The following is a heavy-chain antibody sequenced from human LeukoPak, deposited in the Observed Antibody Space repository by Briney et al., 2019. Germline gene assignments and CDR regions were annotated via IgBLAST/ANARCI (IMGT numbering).Heavy chain of an antibody. V-gene: IGHV3-48*03. CDR1: GFTFSSYE. D-gene: IGHD6-19*01. CDR3: ARNVPRSGWYYFDY. CDR2: ITSSDSTT. J-gene: IGHJ4*02. Sequence: GGSLRLSCVASGFTFSSYEMNWVRQAPGKGLEWLSYITSSDSTTHYADSVKGRFTISRDDAQSSLYLQMNSLRVEDTAVYYCARNVPRSGWYYFDYWGQGTLVTVSS.